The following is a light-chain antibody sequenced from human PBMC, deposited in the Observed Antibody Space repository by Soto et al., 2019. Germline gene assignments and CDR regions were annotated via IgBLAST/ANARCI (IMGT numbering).Light chain of an antibody. CDR2: DIS. V-gene: IGKV3-20*01. CDR1: QSVAGS. Sequence: EFVLTQSPATLSLSPGDRAILSCRASQSVAGSLAWYQQKPGQAPRLLIYDISTRAAAIPARFGGSGSGTDFTLTISRLEPEDFAVYYCQQYGSSGTFGQGTKVDIK. CDR3: QQYGSSGT. J-gene: IGKJ1*01.